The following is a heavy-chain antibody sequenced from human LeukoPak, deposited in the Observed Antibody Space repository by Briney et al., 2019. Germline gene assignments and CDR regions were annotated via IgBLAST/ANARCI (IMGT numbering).Heavy chain of an antibody. J-gene: IGHJ6*03. Sequence: ASVKVSCKASGYTFTSYGISWVRQAPGQGLEWMGWISAYNGNTNYAQKLQGRVTMTTDTSTSTAYMELRSLRSDDTAVYYCARDRCSGGSCYSGVYYMDVWGKGTTVTVSS. CDR1: GYTFTSYG. CDR2: ISAYNGNT. CDR3: ARDRCSGGSCYSGVYYMDV. D-gene: IGHD2-15*01. V-gene: IGHV1-18*01.